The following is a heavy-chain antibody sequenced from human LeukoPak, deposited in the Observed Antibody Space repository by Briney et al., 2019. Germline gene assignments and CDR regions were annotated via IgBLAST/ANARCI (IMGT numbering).Heavy chain of an antibody. CDR1: GYTFTSYD. D-gene: IGHD1-26*01. CDR2: MNPNSGNT. J-gene: IGHJ4*02. Sequence: GASVKVSCKASGYTFTSYDINWVRQATGQGLEWMGWMNPNSGNTGYAQKFQGRVTMTRNTSISTAYMELSSLRSEDTAVYYCARVSRISGSYGYWGQGTLVTVSS. V-gene: IGHV1-8*01. CDR3: ARVSRISGSYGY.